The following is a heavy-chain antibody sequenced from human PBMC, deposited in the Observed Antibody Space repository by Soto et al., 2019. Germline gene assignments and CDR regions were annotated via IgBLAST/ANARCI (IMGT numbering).Heavy chain of an antibody. CDR1: GYSISSGNW. D-gene: IGHD3-10*01. V-gene: IGHV4-28*01. CDR3: TITRGDPQLHGLDY. J-gene: IGHJ4*02. CDR2: IYYTGTT. Sequence: SETLSLTCAVSGYSISSGNWRGWIRQPPGEGLEWIGYIYYTGTTYYNPSLKSRVTMSVDTSKNQFTLRLSSVTAVDTAIYYCTITRGDPQLHGLDYWAQGTLVTVSS.